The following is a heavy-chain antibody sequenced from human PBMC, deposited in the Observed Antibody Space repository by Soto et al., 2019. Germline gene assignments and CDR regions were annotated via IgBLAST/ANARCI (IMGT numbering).Heavy chain of an antibody. CDR3: ARAPATIFGVVIRGLFDY. D-gene: IGHD3-3*01. J-gene: IGHJ4*02. CDR2: IYYSGST. V-gene: IGHV4-31*03. CDR1: GGSISSGGYY. Sequence: PSETLSLTCTVSGGSISSGGYYWSWIRQHPGKGLEWIGYIYYSGSTYYNPSLKSRVTISVDTSKNQFSLKLSSVTAADTAVYYCARAPATIFGVVIRGLFDYWGQGTLVTVSS.